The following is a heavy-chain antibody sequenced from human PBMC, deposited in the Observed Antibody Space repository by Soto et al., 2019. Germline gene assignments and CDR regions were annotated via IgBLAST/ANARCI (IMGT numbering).Heavy chain of an antibody. CDR2: TYYKSKWNN. CDR1: GDSVSSNSAG. Sequence: SQTLSLTCAISGDSVSSNSAGWNWIRQSPSRGLEWRGRTYYKSKWNNDYALSVKSRITINPDTSKNQFSLHLYSVTPEDTAVYYCTGITWFRGMDVWGQGTPVTVSS. CDR3: TGITWFRGMDV. V-gene: IGHV6-1*01. D-gene: IGHD3-10*01. J-gene: IGHJ6*02.